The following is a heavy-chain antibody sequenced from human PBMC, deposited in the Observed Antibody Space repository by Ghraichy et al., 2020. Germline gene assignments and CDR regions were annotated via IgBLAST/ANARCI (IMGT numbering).Heavy chain of an antibody. Sequence: SETLSLTCTVSGGSFINGRFSWSWIRQQQGQGLECIGYIDKSGSTYYNPSLKSRVSISVDTSKKQFSLNLSSVTAADTAVYYCAKSDDYFGSIICYWGVDAFVIWGQGTTVTVS. CDR2: IDKSGST. D-gene: IGHD2-2*01. CDR3: AKSDDYFGSIICYWGVDAFVI. V-gene: IGHV4-31*03. CDR1: GGSFINGRFS. J-gene: IGHJ3*02.